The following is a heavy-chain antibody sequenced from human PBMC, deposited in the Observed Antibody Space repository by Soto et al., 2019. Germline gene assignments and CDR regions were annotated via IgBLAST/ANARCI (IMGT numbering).Heavy chain of an antibody. Sequence: SETLSLTCAVYGGSFSGYHWNWIRQPPGKGLEWIGGINHRGSTNYNPSLKSRVTISVDTSKNQFSLKLSSVTAADTAVYYCAGERTTISTFRSYYYGMDVWDQGTTVTVSS. D-gene: IGHD4-4*01. J-gene: IGHJ6*02. CDR3: AGERTTISTFRSYYYGMDV. CDR2: INHRGST. V-gene: IGHV4-34*01. CDR1: GGSFSGYH.